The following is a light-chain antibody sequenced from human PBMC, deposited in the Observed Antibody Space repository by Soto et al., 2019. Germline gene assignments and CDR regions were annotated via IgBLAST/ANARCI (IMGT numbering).Light chain of an antibody. Sequence: QSALTQPASVSGSPGQSIAISRTGTSSDVGGYNYVSWYQQHPGKAPRLIIYDVSVRPSGVSTRFSGSKSGNTASLTISGLQADDEAGYYCTSYTSQSTVVFGGGTKVTVL. CDR2: DVS. V-gene: IGLV2-14*01. J-gene: IGLJ3*02. CDR1: SSDVGGYNY. CDR3: TSYTSQSTVV.